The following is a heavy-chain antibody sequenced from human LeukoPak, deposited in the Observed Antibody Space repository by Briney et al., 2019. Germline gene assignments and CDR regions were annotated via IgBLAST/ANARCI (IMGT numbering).Heavy chain of an antibody. CDR1: GFTFGDYA. J-gene: IGHJ4*02. D-gene: IGHD3-10*01. CDR2: IRSKANGGTT. CDR3: ASSRRYGEFVFDY. Sequence: GGSLRLSCTVSGFTFGDYAMNWVRQAPGKGLEWVGFIRSKANGGTTDYAASVKGRFAISRDDSKRSLCLQMNSLKTEDTAVYYCASSRRYGEFVFDYWGQGTLVTVPS. V-gene: IGHV3-49*04.